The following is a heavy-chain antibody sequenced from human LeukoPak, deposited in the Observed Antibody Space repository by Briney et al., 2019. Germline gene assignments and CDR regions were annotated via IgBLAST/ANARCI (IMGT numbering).Heavy chain of an antibody. Sequence: GGSLRLSCGASGFTFSTHAMAWVRQAPGKGLDWVSAISGDGDTTYYADSVKGRSTISRDNSKNTVYLQMNSLRAEDTAVYYCANQSPGWGQGTLVTVSS. CDR1: GFTFSTHA. V-gene: IGHV3-23*01. CDR2: ISGDGDTT. CDR3: ANQSPG. J-gene: IGHJ4*02.